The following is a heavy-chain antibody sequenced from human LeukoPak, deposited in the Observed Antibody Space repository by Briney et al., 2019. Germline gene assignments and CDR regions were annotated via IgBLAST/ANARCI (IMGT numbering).Heavy chain of an antibody. Sequence: ASVKVSCKASGYTFTSYYLHWVRQAPGQGLEWMGIINPSGGSTSYAQKFQGRVTMTRDTSTSTVYMELSSLRSEDTAVYYCARPNVSWRVPAALDYWGQGTLVTVSS. J-gene: IGHJ4*02. V-gene: IGHV1-46*01. CDR1: GYTFTSYY. CDR2: INPSGGST. CDR3: ARPNVSWRVPAALDY. D-gene: IGHD2-2*01.